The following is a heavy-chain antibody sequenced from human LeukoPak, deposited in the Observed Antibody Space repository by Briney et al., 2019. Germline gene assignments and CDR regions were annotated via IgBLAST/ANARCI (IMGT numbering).Heavy chain of an antibody. Sequence: GGSLRLSCAASGFTFSSYAMSWIRQTPGKGLDLVSAISTNGGSTYYADSVKGLFTISRDNSNNSPYLQIHSLNAEDTADYYFLKVHDSSGYYDFPLFEYWGQGTLVTVSS. V-gene: IGHV3-23*01. D-gene: IGHD3-22*01. J-gene: IGHJ4*02. CDR3: LKVHDSSGYYDFPLFEY. CDR2: ISTNGGST. CDR1: GFTFSSYA.